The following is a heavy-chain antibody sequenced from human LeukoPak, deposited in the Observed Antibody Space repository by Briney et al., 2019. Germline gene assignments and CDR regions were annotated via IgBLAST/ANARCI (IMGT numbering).Heavy chain of an antibody. J-gene: IGHJ6*03. Sequence: PSETLSLTCTVSGGSISSYYWSWIRQPAGKGLEWIGRIYTSGSTNYNPSLKSRVTISVDKSKNQFSLKLSSVTAADTAVYYCARWGRYGSGPYYYYMDVWGKGTTVTVPS. V-gene: IGHV4-4*07. CDR2: IYTSGST. CDR3: ARWGRYGSGPYYYYMDV. CDR1: GGSISSYY. D-gene: IGHD3-10*01.